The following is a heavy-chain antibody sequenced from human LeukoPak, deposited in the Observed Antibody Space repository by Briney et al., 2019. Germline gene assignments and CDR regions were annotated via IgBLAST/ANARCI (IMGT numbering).Heavy chain of an antibody. J-gene: IGHJ6*02. D-gene: IGHD3-22*01. V-gene: IGHV1-69*13. CDR3: ARAKYYYDSSGYSGRQYYYYGMDV. Sequence: ASVKVSCKASGGTFSSYAISWVRQAPGQGLEWMGGIIPIFGTANYAQKFQGRVTLTADESTSTAYMELTSLRSEDTAVYYCARAKYYYDSSGYSGRQYYYYGMDVWGQGTTVTVSS. CDR2: IIPIFGTA. CDR1: GGTFSSYA.